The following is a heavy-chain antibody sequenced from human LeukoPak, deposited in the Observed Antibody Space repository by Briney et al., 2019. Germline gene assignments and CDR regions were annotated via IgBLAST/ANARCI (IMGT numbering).Heavy chain of an antibody. CDR2: ISGSGGST. D-gene: IGHD3-22*01. Sequence: GGSLRLSCAASGFTFSSYAMSWVRQAPGKGLEWVSAISGSGGSTYYADSVKGRFTISRDNYKNTLYLQMNSLRAEDTAVYYCAKAGDSSGYYYFDYWGQGTLVTVSS. J-gene: IGHJ4*02. V-gene: IGHV3-23*01. CDR1: GFTFSSYA. CDR3: AKAGDSSGYYYFDY.